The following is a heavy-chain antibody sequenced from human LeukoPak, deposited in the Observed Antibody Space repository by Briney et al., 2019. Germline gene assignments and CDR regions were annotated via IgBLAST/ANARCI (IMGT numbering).Heavy chain of an antibody. CDR2: IYYSGST. D-gene: IGHD4-17*01. J-gene: IGHJ4*02. V-gene: IGHV4-59*08. CDR1: GGSTSSYY. CDR3: ARRAVTFPYFDY. Sequence: SETLSLTCTVSGGSTSSYYWSWIRQPPGKGLEWIGYIYYSGSTNYNPPLKSRATISVDTSKNQFSLKLSSVTAADTAVYYCARRAVTFPYFDYWGQGTLVTVSS.